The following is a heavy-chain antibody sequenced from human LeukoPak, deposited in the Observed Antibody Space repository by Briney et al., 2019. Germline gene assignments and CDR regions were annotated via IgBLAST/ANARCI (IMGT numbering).Heavy chain of an antibody. CDR1: GYTFTSYY. D-gene: IGHD3-16*01. J-gene: IGHJ4*02. V-gene: IGHV1-46*01. Sequence: ASVKVSCKASGYTFTSYYMHWVRQAPGQGLEWMGIINPSGGSTSYAQEFQGRVTMTRDTSTSTAYMELSRLRSDDTAVYYCARVRYRLAETYIDYWGQGTLVTVSS. CDR2: INPSGGST. CDR3: ARVRYRLAETYIDY.